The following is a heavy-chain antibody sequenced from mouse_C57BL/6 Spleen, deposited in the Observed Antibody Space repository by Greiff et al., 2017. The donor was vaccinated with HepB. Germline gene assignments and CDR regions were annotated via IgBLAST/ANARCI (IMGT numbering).Heavy chain of an antibody. J-gene: IGHJ1*03. CDR3: AKEGRTRDFDV. CDR2: IYPGDGDT. Sequence: VKLQESGPELVKPGASVKISCKASGYAFSSSWMNWVKQRPGKGLEWIGRIYPGDGDTNYNGKFKGKATLTADKSSSTAYMQLSSLTSEDSAVYVCAKEGRTRDFDVWGTGTTVTVSS. V-gene: IGHV1-82*01. CDR1: GYAFSSSW.